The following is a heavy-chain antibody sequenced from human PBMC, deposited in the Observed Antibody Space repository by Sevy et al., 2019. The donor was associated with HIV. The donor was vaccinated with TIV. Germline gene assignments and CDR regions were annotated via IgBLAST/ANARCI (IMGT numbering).Heavy chain of an antibody. V-gene: IGHV3-64*01. J-gene: IGHJ3*02. CDR1: GFTFSQYS. CDR2: IGSDGENT. D-gene: IGHD2-21*02. CDR3: ARLRMSAFCGGACCLPGYAFDI. Sequence: GGSLRLSCAASGFTFSQYSMHWVRQAPGKGLEYVSAIGSDGENTYYAKSVRGRFSIYRDNSRNTLYLQMGSLTIDDMAVYYCARLRMSAFCGGACCLPGYAFDIWGQGTMVTVSS.